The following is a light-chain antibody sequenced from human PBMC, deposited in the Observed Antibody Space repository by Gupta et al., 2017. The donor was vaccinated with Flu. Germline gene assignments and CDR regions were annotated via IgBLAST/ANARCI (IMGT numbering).Light chain of an antibody. J-gene: IGLJ2*01. Sequence: QSALTPPASVSGSPGQSITISCHRTSSDVGGYNYVYWYQQHAGKAPKLMIDEVSNRPSGVFNRFAGSKAGNTASLNISGIQAEDEADYDCRSYTSRSTVVFGGGTKLTVL. CDR2: EVS. CDR3: RSYTSRSTVV. CDR1: SSDVGGYNY. V-gene: IGLV2-14*01.